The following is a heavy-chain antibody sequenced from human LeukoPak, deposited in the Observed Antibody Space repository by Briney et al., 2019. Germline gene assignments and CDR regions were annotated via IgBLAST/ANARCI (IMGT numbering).Heavy chain of an antibody. CDR1: EFTFSSYS. J-gene: IGHJ4*02. D-gene: IGHD6-19*01. Sequence: GGSLGLSCAASEFTFSSYSMNWVRQAPGKGLEWVSSISSSSNYIFYADSVKGRFTISRDNAKNSLFLQMNSLRAEDTAVYYCARGSSSGWDCWGQGTLVTVSS. V-gene: IGHV3-21*01. CDR3: ARGSSSGWDC. CDR2: ISSSSNYI.